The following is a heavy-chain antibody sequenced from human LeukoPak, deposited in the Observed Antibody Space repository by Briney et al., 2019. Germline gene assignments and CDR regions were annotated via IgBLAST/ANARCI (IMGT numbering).Heavy chain of an antibody. D-gene: IGHD5-18*01. CDR2: ISSNGGST. Sequence: GGSLRLSCAASGFTFSSYAMHWVRQAPGKGLEYVSAISSNGGSTYYANYVKGRFTISRDNSKNTLYLQMGSLRAEDMAVYYCAREGYSLDAFDIWGQGTMVTVSS. V-gene: IGHV3-64*01. CDR1: GFTFSSYA. J-gene: IGHJ3*02. CDR3: AREGYSLDAFDI.